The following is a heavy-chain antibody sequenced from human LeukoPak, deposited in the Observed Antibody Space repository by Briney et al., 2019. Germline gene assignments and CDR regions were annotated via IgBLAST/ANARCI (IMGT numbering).Heavy chain of an antibody. CDR1: GFTFSDYY. CDR3: AKGNSYGHF. CDR2: ISSSSTYT. D-gene: IGHD5-18*01. V-gene: IGHV3-11*03. J-gene: IGHJ4*02. Sequence: PGGSLTHSRAASGFTFSDYYMSWIRQAPGQGLEWLSYISSSSTYTNYADSVKGRFSISRDNAKNSVYLQMNSLRAEDTAVYYCAKGNSYGHFWGQGTLVTVSS.